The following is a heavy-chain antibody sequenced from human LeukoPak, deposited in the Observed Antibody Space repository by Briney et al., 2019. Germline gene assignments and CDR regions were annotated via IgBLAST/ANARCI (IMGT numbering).Heavy chain of an antibody. CDR2: ITSSSSYI. CDR1: GFTFSTYN. CDR3: ARYYYDSSGYYYSDY. V-gene: IGHV3-21*01. Sequence: PGGSLRLSCAASGFTFSTYNMNWVRQAPGKGLEWVSSITSSSSYIYYADSLKGRFTISRDNAKNSLSLQMNSLRAEDTAVYYCARYYYDSSGYYYSDYWGQGTLVTVSS. J-gene: IGHJ4*02. D-gene: IGHD3-22*01.